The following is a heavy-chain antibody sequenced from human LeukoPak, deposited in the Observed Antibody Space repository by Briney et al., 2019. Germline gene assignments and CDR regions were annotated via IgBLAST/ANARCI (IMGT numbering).Heavy chain of an antibody. D-gene: IGHD2-2*01. CDR3: ARGGYCSSTSCYDYYYYYMDV. CDR1: GFTFDDYG. CDR2: INWNGGST. V-gene: IGHV3-20*04. Sequence: GGSLRLSCAASGFTFDDYGMSWVRQAPGKGLEWVSGINWNGGSTGYADSVKGRFTISRDNAKNSLYLQMNSLRAEDTALYYCARGGYCSSTSCYDYYYYYMDVWGKGTTVTVSS. J-gene: IGHJ6*03.